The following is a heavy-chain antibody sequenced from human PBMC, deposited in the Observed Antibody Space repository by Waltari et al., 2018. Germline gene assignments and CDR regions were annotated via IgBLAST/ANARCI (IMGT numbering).Heavy chain of an antibody. CDR1: GGTFSSYA. CDR3: ATRPLMITFGGVHFDY. D-gene: IGHD3-16*01. J-gene: IGHJ4*02. V-gene: IGHV1-69*05. CDR2: IIPIFGTA. Sequence: QVQLVQSGAEVKKPGSSVKVSCKASGGTFSSYAISWVRQAPGQGLEWMGGIIPIFGTANYAQKFQGRVTITTDESTSTAYMELSSLRSEDTAVYYCATRPLMITFGGVHFDYWGQGTLVTVSS.